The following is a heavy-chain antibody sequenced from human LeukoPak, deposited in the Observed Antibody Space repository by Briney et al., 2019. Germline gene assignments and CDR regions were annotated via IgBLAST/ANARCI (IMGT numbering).Heavy chain of an antibody. CDR1: GGSISTYY. CDR2: IYYSGST. J-gene: IGHJ5*02. Sequence: PSETLSLTCTVSGGSISTYYWSWIRQPPGKGLEYIGYIYYSGSTNYNPSLKSRVTISVDTSKNQFSLKLSSVTAADTAVYYCARGPTVAGYNKPTTWGQGTLVTVSS. D-gene: IGHD6-19*01. CDR3: ARGPTVAGYNKPTT. V-gene: IGHV4-59*12.